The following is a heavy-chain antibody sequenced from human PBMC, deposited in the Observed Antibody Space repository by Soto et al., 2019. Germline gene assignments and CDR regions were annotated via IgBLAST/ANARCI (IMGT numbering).Heavy chain of an antibody. CDR1: GGSFDDFY. Sequence: QVQLQQWGAGLLRPSETLSLTCAFYGGSFDDFYWSWVRQSPGKGLEWVGEISHDGGTNYSPSLASRVSISVDTSKNQFCLHVRSVTAADTGLYYCARGQLVWYGDLTPYHRDMDVWGQGTTVTVSS. CDR3: ARGQLVWYGDLTPYHRDMDV. CDR2: ISHDGGT. J-gene: IGHJ6*02. D-gene: IGHD3-10*01. V-gene: IGHV4-34*02.